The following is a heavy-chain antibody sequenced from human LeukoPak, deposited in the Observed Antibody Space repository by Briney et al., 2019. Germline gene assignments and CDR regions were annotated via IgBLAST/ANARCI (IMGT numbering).Heavy chain of an antibody. CDR3: AKRGVVIRAVLVVGFHKEAYYFNS. CDR1: GITLSNYG. D-gene: IGHD2-15*01. Sequence: GGSLRLSCVVSGITLSNYGMSWVRQAPGKGLEWVAGISDRGGSTNYADSVKGRFTISRDNPKNTLYLQMNSLRSEDTAVYFCAKRGVVIRAVLVVGFHKEAYYFNSWGQGALVTVSS. V-gene: IGHV3-23*01. CDR2: ISDRGGST. J-gene: IGHJ4*02.